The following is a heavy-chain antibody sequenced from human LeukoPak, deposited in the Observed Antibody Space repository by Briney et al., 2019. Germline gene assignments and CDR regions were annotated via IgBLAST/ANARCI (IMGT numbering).Heavy chain of an antibody. CDR1: GGSISSYY. D-gene: IGHD4-11*01. J-gene: IGHJ5*02. V-gene: IGHV4-59*01. CDR2: IYYSGST. Sequence: SETLSLTCTVSGGSISSYYWSWIRQPPGKGLEWIGYIYYSGSTNYNPSLKSRVTISVDTSKNQFSLKLCSVTAADTAVYYCARGGLVSTTVDWFDPWGQGTLVTVSS. CDR3: ARGGLVSTTVDWFDP.